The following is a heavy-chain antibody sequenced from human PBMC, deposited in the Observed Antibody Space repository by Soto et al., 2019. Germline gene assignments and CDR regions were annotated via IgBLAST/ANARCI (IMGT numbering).Heavy chain of an antibody. Sequence: PSGTPSLTCSVSGGSMWSGGFYLSLIRQHPGKGLEWIGYIYYSGSTYYNPSLKSRVTISVDTSKNQFSLKLSSVTAADTAVYYCARTSGFPIDYWGQGTLVTVSS. CDR1: GGSMWSGGFY. J-gene: IGHJ4*02. D-gene: IGHD5-12*01. CDR2: IYYSGST. CDR3: ARTSGFPIDY. V-gene: IGHV4-31*03.